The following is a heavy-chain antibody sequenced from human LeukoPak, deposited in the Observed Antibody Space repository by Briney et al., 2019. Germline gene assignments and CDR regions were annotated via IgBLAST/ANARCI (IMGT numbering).Heavy chain of an antibody. CDR1: GFTFRTYW. D-gene: IGHD1-26*01. V-gene: IGHV3-74*01. CDR2: INEDGSIT. Sequence: GGSLRLSCAVSGFTFRTYWMHWVRQVPGEGLVWVSRINEDGSITNYADSVKGRYSISRDNAKNTLYLQMNSLRAEDTAVYYCGRDLGGRSGYWGQGTLVTVSS. J-gene: IGHJ4*02. CDR3: GRDLGGRSGY.